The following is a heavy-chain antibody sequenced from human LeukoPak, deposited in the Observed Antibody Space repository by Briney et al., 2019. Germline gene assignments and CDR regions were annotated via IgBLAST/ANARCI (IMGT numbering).Heavy chain of an antibody. CDR2: ISGSGGST. J-gene: IGHJ4*02. CDR1: GFTFSSYT. Sequence: GGSLRLSCAASGFTFSSYTMSWVGQAQGKGLEWVSAISGSGGSTYYADSVKGRFTISRDNSENTLYLQMNSLRAEDTAVYYCAKLHAGYSSGYLDYWGQGTLVTVSS. D-gene: IGHD6-19*01. CDR3: AKLHAGYSSGYLDY. V-gene: IGHV3-23*01.